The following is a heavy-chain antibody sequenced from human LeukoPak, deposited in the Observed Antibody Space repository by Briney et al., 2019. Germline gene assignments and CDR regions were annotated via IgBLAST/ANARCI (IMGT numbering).Heavy chain of an antibody. D-gene: IGHD3-10*01. Sequence: ASVNLSRNSAGYSFTICGISWVRQAPGQGLERMGGISTYNGNTNYAQKLQGSVTMTTDASTSTAYMELRSLRSDDTAVYYCARSSALLLWFGELLVPTWFDPWGQGTLVTVSS. J-gene: IGHJ5*02. CDR1: GYSFTICG. CDR3: ARSSALLLWFGELLVPTWFDP. V-gene: IGHV1-18*01. CDR2: ISTYNGNT.